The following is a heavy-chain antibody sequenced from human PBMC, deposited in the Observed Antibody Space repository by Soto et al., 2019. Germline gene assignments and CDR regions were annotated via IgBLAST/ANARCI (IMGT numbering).Heavy chain of an antibody. Sequence: SETLSLTCAVYGGSFSGYYWSWIRQPPGKGLEWIGEINHSGSTNYNPSLKSRVTISVDTSKNQFSLKLSSVTAADTAVYYCARDPPNYYDSSGYSFNFDYWGQGTLVTVSS. CDR2: INHSGST. CDR1: GGSFSGYY. CDR3: ARDPPNYYDSSGYSFNFDY. V-gene: IGHV4-34*01. J-gene: IGHJ4*02. D-gene: IGHD3-22*01.